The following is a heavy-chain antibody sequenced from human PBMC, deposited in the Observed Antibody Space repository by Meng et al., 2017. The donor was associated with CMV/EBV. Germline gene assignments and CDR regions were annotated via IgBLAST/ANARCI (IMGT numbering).Heavy chain of an antibody. CDR1: GGSFSGYY. J-gene: IGHJ6*02. CDR2: INHSGST. V-gene: IGHV4-34*01. Sequence: SETLSLTCAAYGGSFSGYYWSWIRQPPGKGLEWIGEINHSGSTNYNPSLKSRVTISVDTSKNQFSLKLSSVTAADTAVYYCATLYSGSYYYYYYYYGMDVWGQGTTVTVSS. D-gene: IGHD3-10*01. CDR3: ATLYSGSYYYYYYYYGMDV.